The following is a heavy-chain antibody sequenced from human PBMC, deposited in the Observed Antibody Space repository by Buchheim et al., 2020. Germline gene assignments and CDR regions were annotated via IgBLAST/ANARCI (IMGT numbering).Heavy chain of an antibody. J-gene: IGHJ6*02. Sequence: EVQLVESGGGLVQPGGSLRLSCAASGFTFSSYWMHWVRQAPGKGLVWVSRINSDGSSTSYADPVKGRFTISRDNAQNTMYLQMNSLRAEDTAVYYCARDIAFYSSGYYYYYYGMDVWGQGTT. D-gene: IGHD3-22*01. CDR3: ARDIAFYSSGYYYYYYGMDV. V-gene: IGHV3-74*01. CDR2: INSDGSST. CDR1: GFTFSSYW.